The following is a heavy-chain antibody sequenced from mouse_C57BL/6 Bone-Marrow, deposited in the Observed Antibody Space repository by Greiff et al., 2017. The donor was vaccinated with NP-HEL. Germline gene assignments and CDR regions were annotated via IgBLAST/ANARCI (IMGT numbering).Heavy chain of an antibody. J-gene: IGHJ2*01. D-gene: IGHD4-1*01. CDR3: ARTSWDEYYFDY. CDR1: GFTFSSYA. V-gene: IGHV5-4*01. CDR2: ISDGGSYT. Sequence: EVHLVESGGGLVKPGGSLKLSCAASGFTFSSYAMSWVRQTPEKRLEWVATISDGGSYTYYPDNVKGRFTISRDNAKNNLYLQMSHLKSEDTAMYYCARTSWDEYYFDYWGQGTTLTVSS.